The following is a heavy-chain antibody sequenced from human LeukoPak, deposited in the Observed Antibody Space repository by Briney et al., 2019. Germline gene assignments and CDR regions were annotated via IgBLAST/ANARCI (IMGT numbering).Heavy chain of an antibody. CDR3: ARTRWLQLQGYFDY. J-gene: IGHJ4*02. Sequence: SVKVSCKASGGTFSSYAISWVRQAPGQGLEWMGGIIPISGTANYAQKFQGRVTITADESTSTAYMELSSLRSEDTAVYYCARTRWLQLQGYFDYWGQGTLVTVSS. D-gene: IGHD5-24*01. CDR1: GGTFSSYA. V-gene: IGHV1-69*01. CDR2: IIPISGTA.